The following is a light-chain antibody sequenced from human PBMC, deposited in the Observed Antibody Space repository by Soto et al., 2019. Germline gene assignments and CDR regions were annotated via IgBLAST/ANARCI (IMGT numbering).Light chain of an antibody. CDR2: KAS. CDR3: QQYNTWPPPWT. V-gene: IGKV1-5*03. J-gene: IGKJ1*01. Sequence: DIRRTQSPSSLSASVGDRVTITCRASQTISSWLAWYQQKPGQAPKLLIYKASTLTSGVPSRFRGSGSGTAFTLTISSLHPDDVAVYTCQQYNTWPPPWTFGRGTKVDIK. CDR1: QTISSW.